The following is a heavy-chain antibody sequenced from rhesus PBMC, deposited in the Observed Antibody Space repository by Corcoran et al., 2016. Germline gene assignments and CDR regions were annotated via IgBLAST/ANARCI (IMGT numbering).Heavy chain of an antibody. CDR3: ARSIEYCSGGVCYSQYYFDY. Sequence: QVTLKESGPALVKPTQTLTLTCTFSGFSLSTSGMGVGWFRQPSRKTLEWLTPIYWDDDKRYSTSLKSRLTISKDTAKNQVVLTMTNMDPVDTATYYCARSIEYCSGGVCYSQYYFDYWGQGVLVTVSS. CDR1: GFSLSTSGMG. D-gene: IGHD2-39*02. CDR2: IYWDDDK. V-gene: IGHV2-1*01. J-gene: IGHJ4*01.